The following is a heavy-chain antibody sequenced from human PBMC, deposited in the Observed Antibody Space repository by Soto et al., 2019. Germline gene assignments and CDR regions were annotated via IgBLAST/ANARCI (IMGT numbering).Heavy chain of an antibody. CDR2: ISSNGGST. Sequence: GGSLRLSCAASGFTFSSYAMHWVRQAPGKGLEYVSAISSNGGSTYYANSVKGRFTISRDNSKNTLYLQMGSLRAEDMAVYYCARSDCSGGSCYGVYWGQGTLVTVSS. D-gene: IGHD2-15*01. CDR3: ARSDCSGGSCYGVY. CDR1: GFTFSSYA. V-gene: IGHV3-64*01. J-gene: IGHJ4*02.